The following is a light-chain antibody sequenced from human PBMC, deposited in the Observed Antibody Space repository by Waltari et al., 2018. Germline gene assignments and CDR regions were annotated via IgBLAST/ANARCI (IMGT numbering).Light chain of an antibody. CDR3: SSYTTSGTL. V-gene: IGLV2-14*03. Sequence: QSALTQPASVSGSPGQSIAISCTVTSSSVGGYNYVSWYQQHPGKAPKLMIYDVSNRPSGVSNRFSGSKSGNTASLTISGLQAEDEADYYCSSYTTSGTLFGTGTKVTVL. CDR1: SSSVGGYNY. CDR2: DVS. J-gene: IGLJ1*01.